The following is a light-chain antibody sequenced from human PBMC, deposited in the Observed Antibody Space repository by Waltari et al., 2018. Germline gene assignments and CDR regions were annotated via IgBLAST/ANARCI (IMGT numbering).Light chain of an antibody. J-gene: IGLJ2*01. Sequence: NFVLTQPHSGSESPGKTVTISCTSSSGNIGSNYVPWSPQRPGSAPPIVIFGNYNRFSGVPDRFSGSIDRSSNSASLTISGLKTEDEADYFCQSSDSDNHVLFGGGTKVTVL. CDR2: GNY. CDR3: QSSDSDNHVL. CDR1: SGNIGSNY. V-gene: IGLV6-57*02.